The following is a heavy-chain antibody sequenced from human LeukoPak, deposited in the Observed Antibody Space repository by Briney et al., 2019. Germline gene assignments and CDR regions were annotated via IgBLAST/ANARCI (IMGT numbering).Heavy chain of an antibody. D-gene: IGHD1-26*01. V-gene: IGHV3-30*18. J-gene: IGHJ4*02. CDR2: ISYDGSNK. Sequence: GRSLRLSCAASGFTFSSYGMHWVRQAPGKGLEWVAVISYDGSNKYYADSVKGRFTISRDNSKNTLYLQMNSLRAEDTAVYYCAKDCRGSYFDYWGQGTLVTVSS. CDR1: GFTFSSYG. CDR3: AKDCRGSYFDY.